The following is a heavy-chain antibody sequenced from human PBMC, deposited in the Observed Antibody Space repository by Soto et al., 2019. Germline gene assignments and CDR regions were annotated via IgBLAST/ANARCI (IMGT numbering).Heavy chain of an antibody. CDR1: GFTFSDYV. CDR3: AKGGRQWLVTSDFNY. CDR2: VSHDGRNT. J-gene: IGHJ4*02. D-gene: IGHD6-19*01. Sequence: VQLVESGGGVVQPGRSLRLSCAASGFTFSDYVMHWVRQAPGKGLEWVAVVSHDGRNTHYADSVKGRFTISRDSSKNTVSLGMTSLRAEDTAVYYCAKGGRQWLVTSDFNYWGQGALVTVSS. V-gene: IGHV3-30*18.